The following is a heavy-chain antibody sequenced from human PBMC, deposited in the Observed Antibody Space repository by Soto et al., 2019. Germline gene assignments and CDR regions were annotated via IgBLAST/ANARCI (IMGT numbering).Heavy chain of an antibody. CDR1: GGSISGYY. V-gene: IGHV4-4*07. Sequence: QVQLQQSGAGLVKPSETLSLTCTVYGGSISGYYWSWIRQSPGKGLEWIGGVYTSETTYYNPPLKSRVTMSVDTSKNQFSLNLYSLTAADTAVYYCAGNIAGAGSRYYGMDVWGQGTTVTVSS. CDR2: VYTSETT. CDR3: AGNIAGAGSRYYGMDV. J-gene: IGHJ6*02. D-gene: IGHD6-13*01.